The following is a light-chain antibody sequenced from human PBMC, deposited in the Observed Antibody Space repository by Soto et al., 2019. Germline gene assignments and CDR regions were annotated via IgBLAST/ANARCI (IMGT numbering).Light chain of an antibody. CDR3: QVWDASDYQYV. J-gene: IGLJ1*01. V-gene: IGLV3-21*02. Sequence: SYELTQPPSVSVAPGQTARITCEGNKIGSKRVHWYQQKPGQAPVLVVYDDTDRPSGIPERFSGSNSGNTATLTISRVEAGDEADYSCQVWDASDYQYVSGTGTRVTVL. CDR2: DDT. CDR1: KIGSKR.